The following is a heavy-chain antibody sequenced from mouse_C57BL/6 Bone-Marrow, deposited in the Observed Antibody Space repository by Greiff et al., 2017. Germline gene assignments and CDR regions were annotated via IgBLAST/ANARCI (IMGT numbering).Heavy chain of an antibody. CDR2: IRSKSSNYAT. V-gene: IGHV10-3*01. Sequence: EAGGGLVQPKGSLKLSCAASGFTFNTYAMHWVRQAPGKGLEWVARIRSKSSNYATYYADSVKDRFTIFRDDSQSMLYLQMNNLKTEDTAMYYCVRAYYYGSSSWFAYWGQGTLVTVSA. CDR1: GFTFNTYA. J-gene: IGHJ3*01. CDR3: VRAYYYGSSSWFAY. D-gene: IGHD1-1*01.